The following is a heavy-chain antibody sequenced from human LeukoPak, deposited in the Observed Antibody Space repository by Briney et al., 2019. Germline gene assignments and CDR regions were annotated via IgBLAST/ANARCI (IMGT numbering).Heavy chain of an antibody. CDR2: IKSNSGGT. CDR3: ARDTQAAADTFDY. J-gene: IGHJ4*02. Sequence: ASVKVSCKASGYTFTGYYMHWVRQAPGQGLEWMGRIKSNSGGTNYAQKFQGRVTMTWDTSISTAYMELRSLRSDDTAVYYCARDTQAAADTFDYWGQGTLVTVSS. CDR1: GYTFTGYY. D-gene: IGHD6-13*01. V-gene: IGHV1-2*06.